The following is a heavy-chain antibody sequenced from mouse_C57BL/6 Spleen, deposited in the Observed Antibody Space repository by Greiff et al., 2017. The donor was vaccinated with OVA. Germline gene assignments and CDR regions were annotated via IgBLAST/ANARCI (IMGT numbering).Heavy chain of an antibody. CDR2: IWSGGST. V-gene: IGHV2-2*01. J-gene: IGHJ3*01. CDR1: GFSLTSYG. Sequence: VQLQQSGPGLVQPSQSLSITCTVSGFSLTSYGVHWVRQSPGKGLEWLGVIWSGGSTDYNAAFISRLSISKDNSKSQVFFKMNSLQADDTAIYYCARNGLYGYDEGPGFAYWGQGTLVTVSA. CDR3: ARNGLYGYDEGPGFAY. D-gene: IGHD2-2*01.